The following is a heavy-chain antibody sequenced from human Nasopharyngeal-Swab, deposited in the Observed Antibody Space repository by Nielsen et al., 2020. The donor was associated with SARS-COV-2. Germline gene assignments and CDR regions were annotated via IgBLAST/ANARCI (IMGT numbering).Heavy chain of an antibody. CDR2: ISGSGGST. V-gene: IGHV3-23*01. Sequence: GESLKTPCAASGFTFSSYAMSWVRQAPGKGLEWVSAISGSGGSTYYADSVKGRFTISRDNSKNTLYLQMNSLRAEDTAVYYCAKDVVRGVRFYWGQGTLVTVSS. J-gene: IGHJ4*02. CDR1: GFTFSSYA. CDR3: AKDVVRGVRFY. D-gene: IGHD3-10*01.